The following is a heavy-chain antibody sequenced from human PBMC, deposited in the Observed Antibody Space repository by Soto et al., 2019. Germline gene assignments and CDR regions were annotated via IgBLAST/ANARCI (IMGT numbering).Heavy chain of an antibody. D-gene: IGHD2-15*01. Sequence: EVRLSESGGGLVQPGESLRLSCAASGFNFSIYTMVWVRQAPGKGLEWVSGISATTGNTYYTDSVKGRFTISRDNFENTLFLQMNNLRAEDTALSYCAIDSDGGYWGQGTLVTVSS. CDR2: ISATTGNT. J-gene: IGHJ4*02. V-gene: IGHV3-23*01. CDR1: GFNFSIYT. CDR3: AIDSDGGY.